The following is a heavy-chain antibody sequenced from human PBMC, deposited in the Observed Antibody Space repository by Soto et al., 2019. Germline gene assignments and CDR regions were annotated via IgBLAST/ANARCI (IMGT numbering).Heavy chain of an antibody. CDR1: GFSSSSYA. J-gene: IGHJ6*02. V-gene: IGHV3-48*02. Sequence: DVQLVETGGGLVQPGGSLRLSCAVSGFSSSSYAMNWVRQAPGKGLEWVSFISSRGTTIHYADSVEGRFTISRDNAQNSLYLQMDSLRDEDTAVYYCVRQGFCSGASCNHYFYYYAMDVWGQGTNVIVSS. D-gene: IGHD2-15*01. CDR2: ISSRGTTI. CDR3: VRQGFCSGASCNHYFYYYAMDV.